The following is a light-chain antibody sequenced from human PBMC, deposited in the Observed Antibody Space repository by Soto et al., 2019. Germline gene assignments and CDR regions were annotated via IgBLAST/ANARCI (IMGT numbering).Light chain of an antibody. CDR1: QNLNSNF. CDR2: GVS. Sequence: ETVLTQSPGTLSLSPGERATLSCRASQNLNSNFLAWYQQKPGQAPRLLIYGVSNRATGIPDRFSGSGSGTDFILTISRLEPEDFAVYYCQQYGSSPPFTFGPGTKGDIK. V-gene: IGKV3-20*01. J-gene: IGKJ3*01. CDR3: QQYGSSPPFT.